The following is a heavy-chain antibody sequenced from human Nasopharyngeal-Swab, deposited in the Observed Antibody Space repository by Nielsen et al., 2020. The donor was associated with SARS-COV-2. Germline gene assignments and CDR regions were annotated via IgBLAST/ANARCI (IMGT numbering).Heavy chain of an antibody. CDR2: INWNGGST. J-gene: IGHJ4*02. V-gene: IGHV3-20*04. Sequence: GESLKISCAASGFTFDDYGMSWVRQAPGKGLEWVSGINWNGGSTGYADSVKGRFTISRDNAKNSLYLQMNSLRAEDTASYYCARGSSSYYFDYWGQGTLVTVSS. CDR1: GFTFDDYG. CDR3: ARGSSSYYFDY. D-gene: IGHD6-6*01.